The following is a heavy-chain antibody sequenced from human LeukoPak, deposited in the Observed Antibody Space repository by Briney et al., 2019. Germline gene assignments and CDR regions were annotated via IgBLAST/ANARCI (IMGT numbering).Heavy chain of an antibody. Sequence: PSETLSLTCTVSGASITSDNYYWGWMRQTPGKGLDWIGSIYDIARTNYNPSLKSRVTISVDTSKNQFSLKLSSVTAADTAVYYCASLSSGSYNWFDPWGRGTLVTVSS. CDR2: IYDIART. CDR1: GASITSDNYY. V-gene: IGHV4-39*07. D-gene: IGHD1-26*01. J-gene: IGHJ5*02. CDR3: ASLSSGSYNWFDP.